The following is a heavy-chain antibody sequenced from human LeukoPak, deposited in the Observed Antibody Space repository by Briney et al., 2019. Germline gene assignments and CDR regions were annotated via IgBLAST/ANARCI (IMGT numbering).Heavy chain of an antibody. J-gene: IGHJ4*02. Sequence: ASVKVSCKASGYTFTGYYMHWVRQAPGQGLEWMGWINPNSGGTNYAQKFQGRVTMTRDTSISTAYMELSRLRSDDTAAYYCAREKGGQWLVGWELRGGMDFDYWGQGTLVTVSS. CDR2: INPNSGGT. D-gene: IGHD6-19*01. CDR3: AREKGGQWLVGWELRGGMDFDY. CDR1: GYTFTGYY. V-gene: IGHV1-2*02.